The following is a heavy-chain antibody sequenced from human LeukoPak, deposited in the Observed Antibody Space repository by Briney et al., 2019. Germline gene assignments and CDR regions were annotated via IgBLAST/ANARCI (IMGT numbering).Heavy chain of an antibody. CDR2: IYYSGST. V-gene: IGHV4-39*01. Sequence: PSETLSLTCTVSGGSISSSSYYWGCIRQPPGKGLEWIGSIYYSGSTYYNPSLKIRVTISVDTSKKQFSLNLSSVTAADTAVYYCSRHVFDDTPYDYWGQGTLVTVSS. D-gene: IGHD3-22*01. CDR1: GGSISSSSYY. J-gene: IGHJ4*02. CDR3: SRHVFDDTPYDY.